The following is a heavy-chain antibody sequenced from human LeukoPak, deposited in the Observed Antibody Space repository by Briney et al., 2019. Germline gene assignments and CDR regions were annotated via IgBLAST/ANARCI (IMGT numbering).Heavy chain of an antibody. CDR3: ASAWEGVVAVASPFDP. CDR2: IIPIFGTA. J-gene: IGHJ5*02. Sequence: ASVKVSCKASGGTFSSYAISWVRQAPGQGLEWMGGIIPIFGTANYAQKFQGRVTITADKSTSTAYMELSSLRSEDTAVYYCASAWEGVVAVASPFDPWGQGTLVTVSS. D-gene: IGHD6-19*01. CDR1: GGTFSSYA. V-gene: IGHV1-69*06.